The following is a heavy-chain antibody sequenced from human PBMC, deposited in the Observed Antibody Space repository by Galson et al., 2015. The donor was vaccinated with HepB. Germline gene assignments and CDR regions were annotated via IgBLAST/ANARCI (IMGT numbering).Heavy chain of an antibody. V-gene: IGHV5-51*01. CDR1: GYTFTNYW. Sequence: QSGAEVKKPGESLKISCKGSGYTFTNYWIGWVRQMPGKGLEWMGIIWPGDSDSRYSPSFQGQVTISADRSINTTYLQWSSLKASDTAMYYCARHMAVDTAIVMFDYWGQGTLVTVSS. D-gene: IGHD5-18*01. J-gene: IGHJ4*02. CDR3: ARHMAVDTAIVMFDY. CDR2: IWPGDSDS.